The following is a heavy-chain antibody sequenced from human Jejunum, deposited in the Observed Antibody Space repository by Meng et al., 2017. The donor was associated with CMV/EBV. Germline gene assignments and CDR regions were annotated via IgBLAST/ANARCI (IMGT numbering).Heavy chain of an antibody. CDR2: INQDGSEK. V-gene: IGHV3-7*01. D-gene: IGHD3-22*01. Sequence: CTASCFPFSIHGLRWVRQAPGKGLEWVANINQDGSEKNYVDSVKGRFTVSRDNARNSLYLQMNSLRAEDTSLYYCASSYYETGDYWGQGTLVTVSS. J-gene: IGHJ4*02. CDR1: CFPFSIHG. CDR3: ASSYYETGDY.